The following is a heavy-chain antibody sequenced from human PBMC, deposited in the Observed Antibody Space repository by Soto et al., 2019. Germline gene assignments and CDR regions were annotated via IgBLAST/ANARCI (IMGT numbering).Heavy chain of an antibody. CDR3: AKEWALLPYGGYGRVYDY. CDR1: GFTFSSYA. D-gene: IGHD5-12*01. J-gene: IGHJ4*02. CDR2: ISGSGGST. Sequence: GGSLRLSCAASGFTFSSYAMSWVRQAPGKGLEWVSAISGSGGSTYYAGSVKGRFTISRDNSKNTLYLQMNSLRAEDTAVYYCAKEWALLPYGGYGRVYDYWGQGTLVTVSS. V-gene: IGHV3-23*01.